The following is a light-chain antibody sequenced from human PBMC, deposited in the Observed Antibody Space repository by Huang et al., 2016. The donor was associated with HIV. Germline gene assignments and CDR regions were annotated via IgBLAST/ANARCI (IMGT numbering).Light chain of an antibody. V-gene: IGKV3-20*01. Sequence: EIVLTQSPGSLSLSPGEGATLSCRASQCVNNNYLAWYQQKPGQAPRLLIFSASNRATGIPDRFGGSGSGTDFTLTIRSLEPEDFAMYYCQQYGSSPWTFGQGTKVEVK. J-gene: IGKJ1*01. CDR2: SAS. CDR1: QCVNNNY. CDR3: QQYGSSPWT.